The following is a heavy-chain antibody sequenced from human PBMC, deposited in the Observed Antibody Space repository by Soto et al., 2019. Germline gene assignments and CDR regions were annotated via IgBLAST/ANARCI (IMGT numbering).Heavy chain of an antibody. CDR1: GFTFSNYW. CDR3: VGTSLVVAAATREDF. V-gene: IGHV3-74*01. Sequence: EVQLVESGGGLVQPGESLRLSCAASGFTFSNYWMHWVRQAPGKGLVWVSRIDSDGSRITYADFVKGRFTISRDNAKNTVYLHMNSLTAEDTAVYYCVGTSLVVAAATREDFWGQGTLVTVSS. D-gene: IGHD2-15*01. J-gene: IGHJ4*02. CDR2: IDSDGSRI.